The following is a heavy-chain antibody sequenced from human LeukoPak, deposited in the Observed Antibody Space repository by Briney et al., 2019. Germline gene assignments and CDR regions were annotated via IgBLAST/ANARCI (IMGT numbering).Heavy chain of an antibody. CDR2: INHSGST. D-gene: IGHD2-2*01. CDR1: GGSFSGYY. J-gene: IGHJ4*02. CDR3: ARGVKRRIVVVPAATKHDY. Sequence: SETLSLTCAVYGGSFSGYYWSWIRQPPGKGLEWIGEINHSGSTNYNPSLKSRVTISVDTSKSQFSLKLSSVTAADTAVYYCARGVKRRIVVVPAATKHDYWGQGTLVTVSS. V-gene: IGHV4-34*01.